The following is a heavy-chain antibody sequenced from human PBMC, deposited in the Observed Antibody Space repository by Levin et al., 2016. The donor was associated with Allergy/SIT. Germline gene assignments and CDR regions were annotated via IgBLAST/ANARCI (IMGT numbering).Heavy chain of an antibody. D-gene: IGHD4-11*01. CDR2: ISAYNGKT. J-gene: IGHJ4*02. V-gene: IGHV1-18*01. Sequence: ASVKVSCKTSGFTFISYGITWVRQAPGQGLEWMGWISAYNGKTEHAQKVQGRLTMTTDTSTSTAYMELRSLTSDDTAVYYCARCWGYSKPFDSWGQGTLVTVSS. CDR3: ARCWGYSKPFDS. CDR1: GFTFISYG.